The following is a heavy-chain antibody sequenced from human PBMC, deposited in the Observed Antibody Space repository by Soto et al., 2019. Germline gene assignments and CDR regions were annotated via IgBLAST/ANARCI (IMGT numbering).Heavy chain of an antibody. Sequence: GESLKISCKGSGYSFTTYWIGWVRQMPGKGLEWMGIIYPGDSDIRYSPSFQGQVTISADKSITTAYLQWSSLKASDAAMYYCARQELGVGPVHWGQGTVVTVS. CDR1: GYSFTTYW. D-gene: IGHD3-16*01. CDR3: ARQELGVGPVH. J-gene: IGHJ4*02. CDR2: IYPGDSDI. V-gene: IGHV5-51*01.